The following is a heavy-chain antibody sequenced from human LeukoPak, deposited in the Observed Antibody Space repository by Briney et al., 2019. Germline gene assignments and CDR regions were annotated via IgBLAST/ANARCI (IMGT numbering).Heavy chain of an antibody. V-gene: IGHV1-58*01. CDR2: FVAGSSST. D-gene: IGHD3-22*01. CDR1: GFTFISSA. J-gene: IGHJ4*02. CDR3: AADRSYSSGYRYYFDY. Sequence: GTSVKVSRKTSGFTFISSAVQWVRQARGQRLECIGWFVAGSSSTTYAQKFQDRVTITRDMSTSTAYMELSSLRSEDTAVYYCAADRSYSSGYRYYFDYWGQGTLVTVSS.